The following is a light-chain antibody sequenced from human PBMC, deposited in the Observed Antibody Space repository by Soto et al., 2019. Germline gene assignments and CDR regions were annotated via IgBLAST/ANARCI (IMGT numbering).Light chain of an antibody. CDR2: KAS. CDR3: RQQRSYSIA. J-gene: IGKJ5*01. CDR1: QTISSW. V-gene: IGKV1-5*03. Sequence: DIELTQSPATLSLSAGERVTITCRASQTISSWLAWYQQKPGQAPKLLIYKASTLTSGVPSRFSGSGSGTEFSLTTSSRLQHEVAAYYYRQQRSYSIAFGQGTRLEIK.